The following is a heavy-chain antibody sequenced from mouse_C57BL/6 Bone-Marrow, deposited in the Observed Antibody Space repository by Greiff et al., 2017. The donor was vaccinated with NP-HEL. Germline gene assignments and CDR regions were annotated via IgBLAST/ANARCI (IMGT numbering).Heavy chain of an antibody. J-gene: IGHJ2*01. CDR3: ARKGRYYFDY. CDR2: ISSGGSYT. V-gene: IGHV5-6*01. Sequence: EVKLQESGGDLVKPGGSLKLSCAASGFTFSSYGMSWVRQTPDKRLEWVATISSGGSYTYYPDSVKGRFTISRDNAKNTLYLQMSSLKSEDTAMYYCARKGRYYFDYWGQGTTLTVSS. CDR1: GFTFSSYG.